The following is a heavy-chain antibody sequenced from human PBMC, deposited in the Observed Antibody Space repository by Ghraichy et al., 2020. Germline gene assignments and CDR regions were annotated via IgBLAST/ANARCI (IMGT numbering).Heavy chain of an antibody. CDR3: AKQKGSVSDYSFSMDV. J-gene: IGHJ6*02. Sequence: GGSLRLSCTASGFTFSTYAMSWVRQAPGKGLEWVSTIGGSGDSTYYADSVKGRFTISRDNSKNTLYLQMNSLRAEDTAVYYCAKQKGSVSDYSFSMDVWGQEGTVAVSS. CDR1: GFTFSTYA. D-gene: IGHD5/OR15-5a*01. V-gene: IGHV3-23*01. CDR2: IGGSGDST.